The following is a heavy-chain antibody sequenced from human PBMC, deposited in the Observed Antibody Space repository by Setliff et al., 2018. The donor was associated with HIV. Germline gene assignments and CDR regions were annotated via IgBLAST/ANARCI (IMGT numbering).Heavy chain of an antibody. CDR3: ARGNDSVWGSFRSPLKYFFDF. CDR1: GGSLSSGSYY. Sequence: LSLPCTVSGGSLSSGSYYWSWIRQPAGKGLEWIGHIFTSGSTNYNPSLKSRVTISGDTSKIHFSLKLSSVTAADPAVDSCARGNDSVWGSFRSPLKYFFDFWVQGTLVTVSS. V-gene: IGHV4-61*09. CDR2: IFTSGST. D-gene: IGHD3-16*02. J-gene: IGHJ4*02.